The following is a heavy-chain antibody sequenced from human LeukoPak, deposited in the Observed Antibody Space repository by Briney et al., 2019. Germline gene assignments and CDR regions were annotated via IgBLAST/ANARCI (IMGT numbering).Heavy chain of an antibody. Sequence: WESLRLSCAASGFTFSSYEMNWVRQAPGKGLEWVSGVGITGVTKYYADSVKGRFTISRDNSKNTLYLQMNSLRAEDTAVYYCARDEGPIAAAGPLDDYWGQGTLVTLSS. V-gene: IGHV3-23*01. CDR1: GFTFSSYE. CDR3: ARDEGPIAAAGPLDDY. D-gene: IGHD6-13*01. CDR2: VGITGVTK. J-gene: IGHJ4*02.